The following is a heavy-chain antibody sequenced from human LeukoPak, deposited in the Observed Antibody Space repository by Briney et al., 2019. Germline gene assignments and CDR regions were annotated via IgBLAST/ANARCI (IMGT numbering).Heavy chain of an antibody. CDR1: GFIFSTSW. Sequence: GGSLRLSCTASGFIFSTSWMTWVRQAPGKGLEWVANINLDGSEKYYADSVKGRFTISRDNAKHSLFLQMNSLRAEDTAVYYCVRGRPTYYYDSSGYYPFDYWGQGTLVTVSS. D-gene: IGHD3-22*01. J-gene: IGHJ4*02. V-gene: IGHV3-7*01. CDR3: VRGRPTYYYDSSGYYPFDY. CDR2: INLDGSEK.